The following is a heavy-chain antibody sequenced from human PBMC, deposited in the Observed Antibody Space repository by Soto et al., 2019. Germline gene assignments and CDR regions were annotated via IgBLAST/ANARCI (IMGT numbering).Heavy chain of an antibody. CDR1: GESLSGFH. Sequence: SETLSLTCAVYGESLSGFHWNWIRQPPGKGLEWIGEINHSGSTTYSPSLESRVTISRDTSRNQFSLKLSSVTAADTAVYYCARGRSRYSNTFHTWLDPWGQGALVTV. D-gene: IGHD2-2*01. CDR3: ARGRSRYSNTFHTWLDP. V-gene: IGHV4-34*01. J-gene: IGHJ5*02. CDR2: INHSGST.